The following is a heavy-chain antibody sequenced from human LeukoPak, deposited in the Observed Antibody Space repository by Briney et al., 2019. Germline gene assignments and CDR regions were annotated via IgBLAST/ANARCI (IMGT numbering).Heavy chain of an antibody. D-gene: IGHD4-17*01. CDR3: AKGEATVNPPDY. V-gene: IGHV3-30*18. Sequence: GGSLRLSCAASGFTFSTFGMHWVRQAPGKGLQWVAVISYDGSNKYYADSVKGRFTISRDNSKNTLYLQMNSLRAEDTAMYYCAKGEATVNPPDYWGQGTLVTVSS. CDR1: GFTFSTFG. CDR2: ISYDGSNK. J-gene: IGHJ4*02.